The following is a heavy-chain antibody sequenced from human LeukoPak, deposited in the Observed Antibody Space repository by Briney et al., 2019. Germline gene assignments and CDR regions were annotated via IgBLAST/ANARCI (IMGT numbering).Heavy chain of an antibody. CDR3: ARANIAAGKLDY. V-gene: IGHV3-33*01. CDR1: GFTFSSYG. D-gene: IGHD6-13*01. J-gene: IGHJ4*02. Sequence: GGSLRLSCAASGFTFSSYGMHWVRQAPGKGLEWVAVIWYDGSNKYYADSVKGRFTISRDNSRNTLYLQMNSLRAEDMALYYCARANIAAGKLDYWGQGTLVTVSS. CDR2: IWYDGSNK.